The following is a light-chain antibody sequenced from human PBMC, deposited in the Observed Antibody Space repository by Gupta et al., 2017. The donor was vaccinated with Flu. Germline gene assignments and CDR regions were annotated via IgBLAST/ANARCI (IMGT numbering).Light chain of an antibody. J-gene: IGKJ4*01. CDR3: QQRSNWPPGAS. Sequence: LSLSPGERTTLSCRASQSIAGYLAWYQQRPGQAPKLLIYDTSIRASGIPARFSGSGSETDFTLTISSLEPEDFAVYYCQQRSNWPPGASFGGGTKVEIK. CDR2: DTS. V-gene: IGKV3-11*01. CDR1: QSIAGY.